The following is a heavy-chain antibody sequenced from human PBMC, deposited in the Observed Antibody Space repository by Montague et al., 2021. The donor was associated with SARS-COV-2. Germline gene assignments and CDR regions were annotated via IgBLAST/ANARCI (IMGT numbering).Heavy chain of an antibody. V-gene: IGHV4-31*03. CDR3: ARDGTAGDWFDP. CDR2: IHYSEST. CDR1: GGSIRSENYY. Sequence: TLSLTCTVSGGSIRSENYYWSWIRQHPGKGLDWIGYIHYSESTVYNPSLNSRVSISVDTSKNQFSLKLRSVTAADTAVYFCARDGTAGDWFDPWGQGTLVTVSS. D-gene: IGHD1-26*01. J-gene: IGHJ5*02.